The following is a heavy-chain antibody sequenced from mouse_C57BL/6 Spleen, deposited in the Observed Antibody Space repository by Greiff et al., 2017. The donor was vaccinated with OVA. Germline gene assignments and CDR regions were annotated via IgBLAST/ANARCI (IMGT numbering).Heavy chain of an antibody. D-gene: IGHD4-1*01. J-gene: IGHJ1*03. CDR1: GFTFSNYW. CDR3: TGGTGMYFDV. V-gene: IGHV6-3*01. Sequence: DVQLQESGGGLVQPGGSMKLSCVASGFTFSNYWMNWVRQSPEKGLEWVAQIRLKSDNYATHYAESVKGRFTISRDDSKSSVYLQMNNLRAEDTGIYYCTGGTGMYFDVWGTGTTVTVSS. CDR2: IRLKSDNYAT.